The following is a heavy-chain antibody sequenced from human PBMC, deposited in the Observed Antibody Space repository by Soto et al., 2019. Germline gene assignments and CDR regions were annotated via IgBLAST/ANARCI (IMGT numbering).Heavy chain of an antibody. V-gene: IGHV4-34*01. D-gene: IGHD1-7*01. CDR1: GGSFSGYG. J-gene: IGHJ6*02. Sequence: SETLSLTCAVYGGSFSGYGWSWIRQPPGKGLEWIGEINHSGSTNYNPSLKSRVTISVDTSKNQFSLKLSSVTAADTAVYYCARGLRPELELRYYYYYGMDVWGQGTTVTVSS. CDR3: ARGLRPELELRYYYYYGMDV. CDR2: INHSGST.